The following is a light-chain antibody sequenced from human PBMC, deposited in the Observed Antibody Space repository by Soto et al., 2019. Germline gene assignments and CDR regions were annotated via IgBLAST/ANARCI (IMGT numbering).Light chain of an antibody. CDR3: QRYNSAPRT. Sequence: DIQMTQSPSSLSASVGDTITLTCRASQAIFNFVAWYQQKPGGVPKLLIYAASTLQSGVPSRFSGSGSGTDFTLTIGSLQPEDVATYYCQRYNSAPRTFDQGTKVEIK. J-gene: IGKJ1*01. CDR1: QAIFNF. V-gene: IGKV1-27*01. CDR2: AAS.